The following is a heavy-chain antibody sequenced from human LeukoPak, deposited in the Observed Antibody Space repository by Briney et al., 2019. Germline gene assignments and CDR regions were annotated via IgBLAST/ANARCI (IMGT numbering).Heavy chain of an antibody. CDR2: IYSGGST. V-gene: IGHV3-53*01. CDR3: AKVVNRYCSSTSCQHGFDP. D-gene: IGHD2-2*01. Sequence: GGSLRLSCAASGFTVSSNYMSWVRQAPGKGLEWVSVIYSGGSTYYADSVKGRFTISRDNSKNTLYLQMNSLRAEDTAVYYCAKVVNRYCSSTSCQHGFDPWGQGTLVTVSS. J-gene: IGHJ5*02. CDR1: GFTVSSNY.